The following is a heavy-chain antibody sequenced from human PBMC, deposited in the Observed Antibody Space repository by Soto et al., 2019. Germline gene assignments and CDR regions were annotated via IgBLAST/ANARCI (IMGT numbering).Heavy chain of an antibody. CDR2: IYYSGST. CDR3: ARHEGRIGRAAAGTPFDY. Sequence: SETLSLTCTVSGGSISSYYWSWIRQPPGKGLEWIGYIYYSGSTNYNPSLKSRVTISVDTSKNQFSLKLSPVTAADTAVYYCARHEGRIGRAAAGTPFDYWGQGTLVTVSS. V-gene: IGHV4-59*08. J-gene: IGHJ4*02. CDR1: GGSISSYY. D-gene: IGHD6-13*01.